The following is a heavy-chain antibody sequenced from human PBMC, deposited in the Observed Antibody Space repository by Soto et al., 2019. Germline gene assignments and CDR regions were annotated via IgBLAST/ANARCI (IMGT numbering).Heavy chain of an antibody. Sequence: QLQLQESGPGLVKPSETLSLTCTVSGGSISSSSYYWGWIRQPPGKGLEWIGSIYYSGSTYYNPSLTSRVXXSXDXXKNQFSLKLSSVTAADTAVYYCARHEAPSGWYFDYWGQGTLVTVSS. D-gene: IGHD6-19*01. CDR2: IYYSGST. CDR1: GGSISSSSYY. J-gene: IGHJ4*02. V-gene: IGHV4-39*01. CDR3: ARHEAPSGWYFDY.